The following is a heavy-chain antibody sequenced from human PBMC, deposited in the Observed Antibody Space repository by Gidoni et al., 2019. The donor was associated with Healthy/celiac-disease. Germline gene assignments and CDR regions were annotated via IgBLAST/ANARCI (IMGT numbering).Heavy chain of an antibody. V-gene: IGHV3-9*01. J-gene: IGHJ5*02. D-gene: IGHD1-26*01. CDR2: ISWNGGSI. CDR1: GFTLDDYA. CDR3: AKGNIVGATTSWFDP. Sequence: EVQLVESGGGLVQPGRSLRLSCAASGFTLDDYAMHWVRQAPGKGLDCVSGISWNGGSIGYADSVKGRFTISRDNAKNSLYLQMNSLRAEDTALYYCAKGNIVGATTSWFDPWGQGTLVTVSS.